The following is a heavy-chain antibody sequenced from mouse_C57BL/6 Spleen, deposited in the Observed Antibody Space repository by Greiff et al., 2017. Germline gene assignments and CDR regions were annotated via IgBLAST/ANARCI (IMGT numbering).Heavy chain of an antibody. CDR1: GYTFTSYD. CDR3: ATLTERKSYAIDY. CDR2: IYPRDGST. J-gene: IGHJ4*01. V-gene: IGHV1-85*01. D-gene: IGHD4-1*01. Sequence: VQLQQSGPELVKPGASVKLSCKASGYTFTSYDINWVKQRPGQGLEWIGWIYPRDGSTKYNEKFKGKATLTVDTSSSTAYMELHSLTSEDSAVYFCATLTERKSYAIDYWGQGTSVTVSS.